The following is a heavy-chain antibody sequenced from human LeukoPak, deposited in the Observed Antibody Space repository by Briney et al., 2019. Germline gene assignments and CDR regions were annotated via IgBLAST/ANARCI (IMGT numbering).Heavy chain of an antibody. CDR3: ARPGSTSYYYYYGMDV. Sequence: PGGSLRLSCAASGFTFSSYWMSWVRQAPGKGLEWVANIKQDGSEKYYVDSVKGRFTISRDNAKNSLYLQMNSLRAEDTAVYYCARPGSTSYYYYYGMDVWGQGTTVTVSS. CDR2: IKQDGSEK. J-gene: IGHJ6*02. V-gene: IGHV3-7*05. CDR1: GFTFSSYW.